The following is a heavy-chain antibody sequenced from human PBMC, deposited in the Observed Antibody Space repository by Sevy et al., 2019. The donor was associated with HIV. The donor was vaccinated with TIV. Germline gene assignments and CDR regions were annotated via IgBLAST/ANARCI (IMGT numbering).Heavy chain of an antibody. J-gene: IGHJ6*02. D-gene: IGHD2-2*02. CDR3: ARVVEPAGIDPYYYGVDV. CDR1: GYTFTDYC. Sequence: ASVKVSCKASGYTFTDYCIHWVRQAPGQGLEWMGWINPKSGGTNYAQKFHGRVTMTRDTSISTAYMELSRLRSDDTAVYYCARVVEPAGIDPYYYGVDVWGPGATVTVSS. CDR2: INPKSGGT. V-gene: IGHV1-2*02.